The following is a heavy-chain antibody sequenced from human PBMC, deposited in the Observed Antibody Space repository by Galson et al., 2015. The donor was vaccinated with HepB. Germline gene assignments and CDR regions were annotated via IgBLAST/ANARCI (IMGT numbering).Heavy chain of an antibody. CDR1: GFTFSNYW. Sequence: SLRLSCAASGFTFSNYWMSWVRQAPGRGLEWVANIREDGGEKYCVDSVKGRFTISRDNAKNSLFLEMNSLRGEDTAVYYCARESGYRSAWDIWGQGTVVTVSS. V-gene: IGHV3-7*01. CDR2: IREDGGEK. J-gene: IGHJ4*02. D-gene: IGHD6-19*01. CDR3: ARESGYRSAWDI.